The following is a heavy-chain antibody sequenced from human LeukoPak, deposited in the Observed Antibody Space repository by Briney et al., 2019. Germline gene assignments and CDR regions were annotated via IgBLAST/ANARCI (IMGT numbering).Heavy chain of an antibody. CDR1: GGPISSYY. V-gene: IGHV4-59*08. D-gene: IGHD4-17*01. CDR2: IYYSGST. J-gene: IGHJ4*02. CDR3: ARLTYGDYAYYFDY. Sequence: SETLSLTGTVSGGPISSYYWIWIRQPPGKGRKGIGYIYYSGSTNYNPSLKSRVTISVDTSKNQFSLKLSSVTAADTAVYYCARLTYGDYAYYFDYWGQGTLVTVSS.